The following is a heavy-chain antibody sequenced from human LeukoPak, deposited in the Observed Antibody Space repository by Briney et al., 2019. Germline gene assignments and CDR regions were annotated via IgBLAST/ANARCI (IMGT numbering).Heavy chain of an antibody. Sequence: SETLSLTCAVYGGSFSGYYWSWMRQPPGKGLEWIGEINHSGSTNYNPSLKSRVTRSVDTSKNQFSLKLSSVTAADTAVYYCARTFRESYYDFWSGYSTLDYWGQGTLVTVSS. J-gene: IGHJ4*02. CDR2: INHSGST. D-gene: IGHD3-3*01. CDR1: GGSFSGYY. CDR3: ARTFRESYYDFWSGYSTLDY. V-gene: IGHV4-34*01.